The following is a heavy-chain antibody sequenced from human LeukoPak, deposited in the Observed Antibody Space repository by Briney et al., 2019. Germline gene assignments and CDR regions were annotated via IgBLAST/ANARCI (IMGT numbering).Heavy chain of an antibody. CDR1: GGSISSSSYY. D-gene: IGHD3-16*02. Sequence: PSETLSLTCTVSGGSISSSSYYWGWIRQPPGKGPEWIGSIYYSGSTYYNPSLKSRVTISVDTSKNQFSLKLSSVTAADTAVYYCATVKLGELSLDRAPFGYWGQGTLVTVSS. CDR3: ATVKLGELSLDRAPFGY. V-gene: IGHV4-39*01. J-gene: IGHJ4*02. CDR2: IYYSGST.